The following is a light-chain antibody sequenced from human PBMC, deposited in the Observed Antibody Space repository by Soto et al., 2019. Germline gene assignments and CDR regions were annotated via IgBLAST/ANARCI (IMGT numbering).Light chain of an antibody. Sequence: EIVLTQAPATLSLSPLERANLSCSSSQSVSSSYLAWYQQKPGQAPRLLIYGASTRATGLPARFSGSGSGTEFTLTISSLQSEDFAVYYCQHYNYWPPPTFGQGTKVDI. CDR2: GAS. J-gene: IGKJ1*01. CDR1: QSVSSSY. V-gene: IGKV3-15*01. CDR3: QHYNYWPPPT.